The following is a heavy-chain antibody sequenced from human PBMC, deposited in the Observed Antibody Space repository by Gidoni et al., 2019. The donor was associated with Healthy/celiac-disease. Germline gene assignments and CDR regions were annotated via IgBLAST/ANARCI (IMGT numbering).Heavy chain of an antibody. CDR2: IRSKAYGGTT. CDR1: GFTFGDYA. D-gene: IGHD1-26*01. CDR3: TRELLGDAFDI. V-gene: IGHV3-49*04. Sequence: EVQLVESGGGLVQPGRSLRLSCTASGFTFGDYAMSWVRQAPGKGLEWVGFIRSKAYGGTTEDAASVKGRFTISRDDSNSIAYLQMNSLKTEDTAVYYCTRELLGDAFDIWGQGTMVTVSS. J-gene: IGHJ3*02.